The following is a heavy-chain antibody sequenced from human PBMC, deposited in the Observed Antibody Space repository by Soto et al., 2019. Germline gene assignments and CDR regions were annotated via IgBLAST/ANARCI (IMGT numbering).Heavy chain of an antibody. V-gene: IGHV1-69*13. CDR2: IIPIFGTA. Sequence: ASVKVSCKASGVTFSSYAISWVRQAPGQGLEWMGGIIPIFGTANYAQKFQGRVTITADESTSTAYMELSSLRSEDTAVYYCASTGNSPYYYYYGMDVWGQGTTVTVSS. D-gene: IGHD2-8*02. CDR3: ASTGNSPYYYYYGMDV. J-gene: IGHJ6*02. CDR1: GVTFSSYA.